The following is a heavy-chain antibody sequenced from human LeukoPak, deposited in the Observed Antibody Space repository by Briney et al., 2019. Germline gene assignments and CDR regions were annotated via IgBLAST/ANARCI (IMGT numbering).Heavy chain of an antibody. CDR3: ARDKSLDRGYDERIVPLDY. V-gene: IGHV3-21*01. Sequence: GGSLRLSCAASGFTFSSYSMNWVRQAPGKGLEWVSSISSSSSYIYYADSVKGRFTISRDNAKNSLYLQMNSLRDEDTAVYYCARDKSLDRGYDERIVPLDYWGQGTLVTVSP. CDR1: GFTFSSYS. CDR2: ISSSSSYI. D-gene: IGHD5-12*01. J-gene: IGHJ4*02.